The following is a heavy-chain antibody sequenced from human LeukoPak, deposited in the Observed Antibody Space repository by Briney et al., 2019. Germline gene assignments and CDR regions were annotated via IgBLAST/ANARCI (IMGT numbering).Heavy chain of an antibody. CDR1: GGSISSGSYY. Sequence: SETLSPTXTVSGGSISSGSYYWSWIRQPAGKGLEWIGRIYTSGSTNYNPSLKSRVTISVDTSKNQFSLKLSSVTAADTAVYYCARFSGMGNFDYWGQGTLVTVSS. CDR2: IYTSGST. V-gene: IGHV4-61*02. CDR3: ARFSGMGNFDY. D-gene: IGHD1-14*01. J-gene: IGHJ4*02.